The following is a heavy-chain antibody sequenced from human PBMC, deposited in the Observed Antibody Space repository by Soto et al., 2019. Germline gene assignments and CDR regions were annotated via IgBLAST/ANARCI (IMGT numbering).Heavy chain of an antibody. D-gene: IGHD1-26*01. CDR2: ISYDGSNK. V-gene: IGHV3-30*18. J-gene: IGHJ6*01. CDR3: AKDVVVGATTGLGDYYYYYGMDV. Sequence: PGGSLRLSCAASGFTFSSYGMHWVRQAPGKGLEWVAVISYDGSNKYYADSVKGRFTISRDNSKNTLYLQMNSLRAEDTAVYYCAKDVVVGATTGLGDYYYYYGMDVW. CDR1: GFTFSSYG.